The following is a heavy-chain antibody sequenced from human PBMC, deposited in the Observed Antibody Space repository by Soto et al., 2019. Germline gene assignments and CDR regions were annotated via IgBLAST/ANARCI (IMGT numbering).Heavy chain of an antibody. V-gene: IGHV3-74*01. CDR3: TSEYSRSYYFDY. CDR2: ISSDGGNT. Sequence: GGSMRLSCAASGFTFRTYWVHWVRQAPGKGLVWVSRISSDGGNTNYADSVKGRFTVSRDNAKNTLYLQMNSLRAEDTAVYFCTSEYSRSYYFDYWGQGTLVTVSS. J-gene: IGHJ4*02. CDR1: GFTFRTYW. D-gene: IGHD6-6*01.